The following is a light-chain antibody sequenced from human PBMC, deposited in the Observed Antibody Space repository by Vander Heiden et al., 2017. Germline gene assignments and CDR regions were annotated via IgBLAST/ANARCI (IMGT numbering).Light chain of an antibody. V-gene: IGLV3-1*01. CDR2: QDT. CDR3: QARDNNFLI. Sequence: SARIPCSGDQMEYKYASWSQQKPGQSPVLVLYQDTRRPSGVPERFSGSTSGNTATLIISGAQAMDEADYFCQARDNNFLIFGGGTKLTVL. J-gene: IGLJ2*01. CDR1: QMEYKY.